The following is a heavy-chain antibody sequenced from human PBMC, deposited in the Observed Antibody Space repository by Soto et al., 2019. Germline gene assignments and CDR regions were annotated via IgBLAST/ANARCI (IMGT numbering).Heavy chain of an antibody. CDR1: GYTFTSYA. J-gene: IGHJ6*02. Sequence: ASVKVSCKASGYTFTSYAMHWVRQAPGQRLEWMGWINAGNGNTKYSQKFQGRVTITRDTSASTAYMELSSLRSEDTAVYYCARGGGGSSSWNYYYYYGMDVWGQGTTVTVSS. V-gene: IGHV1-3*01. CDR3: ARGGGGSSSWNYYYYYGMDV. D-gene: IGHD6-13*01. CDR2: INAGNGNT.